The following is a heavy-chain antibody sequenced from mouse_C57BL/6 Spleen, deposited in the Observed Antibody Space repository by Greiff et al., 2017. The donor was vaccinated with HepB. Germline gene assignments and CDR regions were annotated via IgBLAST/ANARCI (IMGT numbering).Heavy chain of an antibody. J-gene: IGHJ4*01. V-gene: IGHV1-64*01. D-gene: IGHD1-1*01. CDR2: IHPNSGST. CDR3: ARSWATVVAEAMDY. Sequence: QVQLQQSGAELVKPGASVKLSCKASGYTFTSYWMHWVKQRPGQGLEWIGMIHPNSGSTNYNEKFKSKATLTVDKSSSTAYMQLSSLTSEDSAVYYCARSWATVVAEAMDYWGQGTSVTVSS. CDR1: GYTFTSYW.